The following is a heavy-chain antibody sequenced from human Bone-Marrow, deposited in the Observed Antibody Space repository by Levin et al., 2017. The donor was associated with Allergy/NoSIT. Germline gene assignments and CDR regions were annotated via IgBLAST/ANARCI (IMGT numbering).Heavy chain of an antibody. CDR1: GYNFANNW. V-gene: IGHV5-51*01. CDR2: IYPGDSDT. D-gene: IGHD2-15*01. Sequence: PGGSLRLSCKGSGYNFANNWIGWVRQMPGKGLEWMGVIYPGDSDTRYSPSFQGQITISADTSYSTAYLQWSSLEASDTGIYYCARPSPSGDCFDSWGQGTLVTVSS. CDR3: ARPSPSGDCFDS. J-gene: IGHJ4*02.